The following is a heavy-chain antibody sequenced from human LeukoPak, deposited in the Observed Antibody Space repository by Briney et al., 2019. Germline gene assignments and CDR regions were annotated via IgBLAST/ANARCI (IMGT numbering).Heavy chain of an antibody. Sequence: SETLSLTCAVYGGSFSGYYWSWIRQPPGKGLEWIGYIYYSGSTNHNPSLKSRVTISVDTSKNQFSLKLSSVTAADTAVYYCARDALEGFDYWGQGTLVTVSS. CDR1: GGSFSGYY. J-gene: IGHJ4*02. V-gene: IGHV4-59*01. D-gene: IGHD5-24*01. CDR2: IYYSGST. CDR3: ARDALEGFDY.